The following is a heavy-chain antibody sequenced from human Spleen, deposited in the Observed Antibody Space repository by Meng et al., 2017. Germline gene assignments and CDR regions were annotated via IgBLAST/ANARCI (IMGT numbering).Heavy chain of an antibody. V-gene: IGHV4-4*02. J-gene: IGHJ4*02. CDR3: ARNGAYCLDS. D-gene: IGHD2-21*01. Sequence: QGQLEERGHGLVKPSGTLSPTSVVSGGSISSSNWWSWVRQPPGKGLQWIGEIYQSGSTSSYNPSLRSRVTMSLDTSRNQISLMLTSVTAADTAVYYCARNGAYCLDSWGQGTLVTVSS. CDR1: GGSISSSNW. CDR2: IYQSGST.